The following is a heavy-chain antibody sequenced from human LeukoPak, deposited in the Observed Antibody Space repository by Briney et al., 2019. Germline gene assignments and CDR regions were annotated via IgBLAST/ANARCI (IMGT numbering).Heavy chain of an antibody. V-gene: IGHV4-61*02. J-gene: IGHJ5*02. D-gene: IGHD3-22*01. CDR2: IFISGGT. CDR3: ARDSTRDSSGYYFGWFDP. Sequence: PSETLSLTCTVSGDSITSGSYYWSWIRQPAGKGLEWIGRIFISGGTNYNPSLRSRVTMSLDTSKNQFSLKLYSVTAADTAVYYCARDSTRDSSGYYFGWFDPWGQGTLVTVSS. CDR1: GDSITSGSYY.